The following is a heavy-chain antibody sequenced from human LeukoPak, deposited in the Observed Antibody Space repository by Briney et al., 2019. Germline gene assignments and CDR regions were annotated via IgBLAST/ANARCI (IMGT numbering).Heavy chain of an antibody. CDR1: GFTFSSYG. V-gene: IGHV3-30*03. J-gene: IGHJ6*03. CDR3: ARDGPGILRFLEWSKYYMDV. Sequence: GGSLRLSCAASGFTFSSYGMHWVRQAPGKGLEWVAVISDDGSNKYYADSVKGRFTISRDNAKNSLYLQMNSLRAEDTAVYYCARDGPGILRFLEWSKYYMDVWGKGTTVTVSS. CDR2: ISDDGSNK. D-gene: IGHD3-3*01.